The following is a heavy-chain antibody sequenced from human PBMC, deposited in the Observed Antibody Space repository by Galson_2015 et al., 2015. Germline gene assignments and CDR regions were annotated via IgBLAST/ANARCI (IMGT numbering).Heavy chain of an antibody. V-gene: IGHV4-39*01. D-gene: IGHD3-9*01. Sequence: ETLSLTCTVSGGSISSSSYYWGWIRQPPGKGLEWIGSIYYSGSTYYNPSLKSRVTISVDTPKNQFSLKRSSVTAADTAVYYCARRNYDILTGYSMNDAFDIWGQGTMVTVSS. CDR1: GGSISSSSYY. J-gene: IGHJ3*02. CDR2: IYYSGST. CDR3: ARRNYDILTGYSMNDAFDI.